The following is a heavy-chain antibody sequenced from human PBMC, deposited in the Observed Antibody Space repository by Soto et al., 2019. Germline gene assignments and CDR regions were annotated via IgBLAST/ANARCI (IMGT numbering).Heavy chain of an antibody. D-gene: IGHD1-20*01. Sequence: QVQLVQSGAEVKKPGASVKVSCKASGYTFTSYAMHWVRQAPGQRLEWMGWINAGNGNTKYSQKFPGRVTITRDPSASTAYMELSSLRSEDTAVYYCARGLTGSSHYFDYWGQGTLVTVSS. V-gene: IGHV1-3*01. CDR2: INAGNGNT. CDR1: GYTFTSYA. J-gene: IGHJ4*02. CDR3: ARGLTGSSHYFDY.